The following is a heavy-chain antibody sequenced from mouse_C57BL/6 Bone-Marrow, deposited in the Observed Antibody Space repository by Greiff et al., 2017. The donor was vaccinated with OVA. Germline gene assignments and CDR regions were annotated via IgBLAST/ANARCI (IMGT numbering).Heavy chain of an antibody. V-gene: IGHV3-6*01. Sequence: DVQLQESGPGLVKPSQSLSLTCSVTGYSITSGYYWNWIRQFPGNKLEWMGYISYDGSNNYNPSLKNRISITRDTSKNQFFLKLTSVTTEDTATYYCARGGKYYGSSYGYWGQGTTLTVSS. CDR1: GYSITSGYY. J-gene: IGHJ2*01. CDR2: ISYDGSN. CDR3: ARGGKYYGSSYGY. D-gene: IGHD1-1*01.